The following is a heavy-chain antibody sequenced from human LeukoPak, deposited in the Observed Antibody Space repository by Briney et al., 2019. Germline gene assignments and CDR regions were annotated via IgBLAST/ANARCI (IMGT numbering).Heavy chain of an antibody. CDR2: ISGSGGST. CDR3: AKPHHRGSWFPFDY. J-gene: IGHJ4*02. Sequence: GGSLRLSCAASGFTFDDYAMHWVRQAPGKGLEWVSAISGSGGSTYYADSVKGRFTISRDNSKNTLYLQMNSLRAEDTAVYYCAKPHHRGSWFPFDYWGQGTLVTVSS. CDR1: GFTFDDYA. D-gene: IGHD6-13*01. V-gene: IGHV3-23*01.